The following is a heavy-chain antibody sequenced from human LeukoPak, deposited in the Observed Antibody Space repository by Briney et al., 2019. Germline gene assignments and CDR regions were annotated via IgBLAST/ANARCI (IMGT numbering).Heavy chain of an antibody. CDR3: ARLQGVVGATTSYYFDY. J-gene: IGHJ4*02. Sequence: PGESLKISCKGSGYSFTSYWIGWVRQMPGKGLEWMVIIYPGDSDTRYSPSFQGQVTTSADKSISTAYLQWSSLKASDTAMYYCARLQGVVGATTSYYFDYWGQGTLVTVSS. V-gene: IGHV5-51*01. D-gene: IGHD1-26*01. CDR2: IYPGDSDT. CDR1: GYSFTSYW.